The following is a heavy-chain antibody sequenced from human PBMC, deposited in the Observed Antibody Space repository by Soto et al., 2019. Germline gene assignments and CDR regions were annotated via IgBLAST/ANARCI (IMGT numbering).Heavy chain of an antibody. Sequence: SETLSLTCTVSGGSISSYYWSWIRQPPGKGLEWIGYIYYSGSTNYNPSLKSRVTISVDTSKNQFSLKLSSVTAADTAVYYCARRRVSVYYYYGMDVWGQGTTVTVSS. J-gene: IGHJ6*02. CDR3: ARRRVSVYYYYGMDV. V-gene: IGHV4-59*01. D-gene: IGHD6-25*01. CDR1: GGSISSYY. CDR2: IYYSGST.